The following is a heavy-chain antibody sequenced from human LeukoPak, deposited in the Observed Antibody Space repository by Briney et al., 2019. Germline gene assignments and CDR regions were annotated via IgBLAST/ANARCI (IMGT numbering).Heavy chain of an antibody. J-gene: IGHJ4*02. D-gene: IGHD5-18*01. CDR2: IKEDGSEK. V-gene: IGHV3-7*03. CDR1: GFTFNGYW. CDR3: AREYGNSYGTV. Sequence: PGGSLRLSCAASGFTFNGYWMSWVRQAPGKGLEWVANIKEDGSEKYYVDSVKGRFTISRDNAKNSLYLQMNSLRAEDTAVYYCAREYGNSYGTVWGQGTLVTVSS.